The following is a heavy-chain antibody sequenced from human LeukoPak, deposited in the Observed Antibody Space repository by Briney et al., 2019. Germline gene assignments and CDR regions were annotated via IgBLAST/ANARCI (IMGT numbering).Heavy chain of an antibody. CDR3: AREGYDSSGYPYGDY. CDR1: GFTFSSYA. CDR2: ISYDGGNK. J-gene: IGHJ4*02. D-gene: IGHD3-22*01. Sequence: PGGSLRLSCAASGFTFSSYAMHWVRQAPGKGLEWVAVISYDGGNKYYADSVKGRFTISRDNSKNTLYLQMNSLRAEDTAVYYCAREGYDSSGYPYGDYWGQGTLVTVSS. V-gene: IGHV3-30-3*01.